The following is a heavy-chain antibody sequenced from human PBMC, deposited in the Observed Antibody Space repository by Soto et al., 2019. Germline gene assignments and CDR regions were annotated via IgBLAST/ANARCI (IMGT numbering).Heavy chain of an antibody. Sequence: SVKVSCKASGATFSSYAISWVRQAPGQGLEWMGGIIPIFGTANYAQKLQGRVTITADESTSTAYMELSSLRAEETAVYYCARGPHYDDSSGYRSFDIWGQGTMVTVSS. J-gene: IGHJ3*02. CDR1: GATFSSYA. V-gene: IGHV1-69*13. CDR2: IIPIFGTA. D-gene: IGHD3-22*01. CDR3: ARGPHYDDSSGYRSFDI.